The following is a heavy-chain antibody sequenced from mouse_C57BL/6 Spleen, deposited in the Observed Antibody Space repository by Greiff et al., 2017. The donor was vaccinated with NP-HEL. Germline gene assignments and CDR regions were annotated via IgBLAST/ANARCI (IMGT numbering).Heavy chain of an antibody. CDR1: GFTFSSYG. J-gene: IGHJ4*01. CDR3: ARLDDYYAMDY. V-gene: IGHV5-6*01. Sequence: EVQRVESGGDLVKPGGSLKLSCAASGFTFSSYGMSWVRQTPDKRLEWVATISSGGSYPYYPDSVKGRFTISRDNAKNTLYLQMSSLKSEDTAMYYCARLDDYYAMDYWGQGTSVTVSS. CDR2: ISSGGSYP.